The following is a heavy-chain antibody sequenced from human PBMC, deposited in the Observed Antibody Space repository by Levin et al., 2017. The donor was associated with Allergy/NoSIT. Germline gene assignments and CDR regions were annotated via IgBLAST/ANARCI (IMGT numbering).Heavy chain of an antibody. CDR3: AKDLNYYDSSGYYYDPGGDY. CDR2: ISGSGGST. D-gene: IGHD3-22*01. Sequence: GGSLRLSCAASGFTFSSYAMSWVRQAPGKGLEWVSAISGSGGSTYYADSVKGRFTISRDNSKNTLYLQMNSLRAEDTAVYYCAKDLNYYDSSGYYYDPGGDYWGQGTLVTVSS. CDR1: GFTFSSYA. V-gene: IGHV3-23*01. J-gene: IGHJ4*02.